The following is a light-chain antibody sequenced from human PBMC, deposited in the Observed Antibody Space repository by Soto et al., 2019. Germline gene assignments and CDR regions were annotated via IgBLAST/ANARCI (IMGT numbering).Light chain of an antibody. J-gene: IGKJ1*01. CDR3: LQDHDDSWT. CDR1: RDIGSD. Sequence: ATQMTQSPSSLSASVGDRITITCRASRDIGSDLSWYQQKPGKAPTLLIYAASNLQSGVPSRFRGSRSGNEFPLPVRSLPAEEFATYYCLQDHDDSWTFGQGTKVDIK. V-gene: IGKV1-6*01. CDR2: AAS.